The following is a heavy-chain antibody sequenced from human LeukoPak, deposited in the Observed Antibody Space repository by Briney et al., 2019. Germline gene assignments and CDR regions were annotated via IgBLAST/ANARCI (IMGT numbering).Heavy chain of an antibody. J-gene: IGHJ5*02. D-gene: IGHD2/OR15-2a*01. CDR3: ARSFYWFDP. CDR1: GGSISSSSYY. CDR2: IYYSGST. Sequence: SETLSLTCTVSGGSISSSSYYWNWIRQPPGKGLEWIGYIYYSGSTDYNPSLKSRVTISVDTSKNQFSLKLSSVTAADTAVYYCARSFYWFDPWGQGTLVTVSS. V-gene: IGHV4-61*01.